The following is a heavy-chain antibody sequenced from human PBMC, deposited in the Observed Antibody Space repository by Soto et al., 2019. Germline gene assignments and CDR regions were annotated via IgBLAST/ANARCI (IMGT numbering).Heavy chain of an antibody. CDR2: IYYNGTT. CDR1: GFTFSSYS. CDR3: VRPLSSGRNYGKDV. J-gene: IGHJ6*02. D-gene: IGHD3-10*01. Sequence: GGSLRLSCAASGFTFSSYSMNWVRQAPGMGLEWVSAIYYNGTTYYADSVKGRFTISRDTSKNTLSLQMDSLRVEDTAVYYCVRPLSSGRNYGKDVWGQGTTVTVSS. V-gene: IGHV3-53*01.